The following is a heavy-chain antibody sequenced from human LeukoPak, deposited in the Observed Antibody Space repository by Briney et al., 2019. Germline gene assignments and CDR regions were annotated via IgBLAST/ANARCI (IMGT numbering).Heavy chain of an antibody. CDR2: ISSSGSTI. V-gene: IGHV3-48*03. Sequence: GGSLRLSCAASGFTFSSYEMNWVRQAPGKGLEWVSYISSSGSTIYYADSVKGRFTISRDNAKNSLYLQMNSLRAEDTAVYYCARDGGQLWRSSYYGMHVWGQGTTVTVSS. CDR1: GFTFSSYE. CDR3: ARDGGQLWRSSYYGMHV. J-gene: IGHJ6*02. D-gene: IGHD5-18*01.